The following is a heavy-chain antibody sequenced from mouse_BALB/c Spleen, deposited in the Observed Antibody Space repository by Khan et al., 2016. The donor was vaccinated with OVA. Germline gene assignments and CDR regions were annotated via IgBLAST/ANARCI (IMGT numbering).Heavy chain of an antibody. V-gene: IGHV2-6-4*01. CDR2: IWGGGGT. D-gene: IGHD2-14*01. CDR1: GFSLSRYN. Sequence: QLQQSGPGLVAPSQSLSITCTVSGFSLSRYNIHWVRQPPGKGLEWLGMIWGGGGTDYNSTLKSRLSISKDNSKSQVFLKMNSLQTDDTAMYYCARAYYRYDGYYAMDYWGQGTSVTVSS. J-gene: IGHJ4*01. CDR3: ARAYYRYDGYYAMDY.